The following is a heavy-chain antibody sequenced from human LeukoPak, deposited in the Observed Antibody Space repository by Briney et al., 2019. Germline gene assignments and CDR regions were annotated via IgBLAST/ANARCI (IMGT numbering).Heavy chain of an antibody. CDR1: GYTFTGYY. J-gene: IGHJ3*02. CDR3: ARVRIMITFGDLDRVAFDI. D-gene: IGHD3-16*01. V-gene: IGHV1-46*01. CDR2: INPSGGST. Sequence: ASVKVSCKASGYTFTGYYMHWVRQAPGQGLEWMGIINPSGGSTSYAQKFQGRVTITRDTSTSTVYMELSSLRSEDTAVYYCARVRIMITFGDLDRVAFDIWGQGTMVTVSS.